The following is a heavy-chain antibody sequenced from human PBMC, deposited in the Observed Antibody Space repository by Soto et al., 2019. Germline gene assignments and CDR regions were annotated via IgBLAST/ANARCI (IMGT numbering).Heavy chain of an antibody. Sequence: QVQLQESGPGLVKPSQTLSLTCTVSGGSISSGGYYWSWIRQHPGKVLEWIGYIYYSGSTYYNPSLKSRVTISVETSKTQFSLKRSSVTAADTAVYYWARELYYYGSGNGMDVWGQGTTVTVSS. J-gene: IGHJ6*02. CDR3: ARELYYYGSGNGMDV. D-gene: IGHD3-10*01. CDR2: IYYSGST. V-gene: IGHV4-31*03. CDR1: GGSISSGGYY.